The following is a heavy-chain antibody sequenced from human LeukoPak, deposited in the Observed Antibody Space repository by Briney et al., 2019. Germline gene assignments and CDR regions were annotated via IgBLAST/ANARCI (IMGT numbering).Heavy chain of an antibody. J-gene: IGHJ4*02. CDR2: ISYEGNNQ. D-gene: IGHD3/OR15-3a*01. Sequence: PGGSLRLSCAASGFSFSSYGMHWVRQAPGKGLEWVAVISYEGNNQFYADSVKGRFTISRDNSKNTLYLQMNSLRAEDTAVYYCAKGDTSWTIDYWGQGTLVTVSS. CDR1: GFSFSSYG. CDR3: AKGDTSWTIDY. V-gene: IGHV3-30*18.